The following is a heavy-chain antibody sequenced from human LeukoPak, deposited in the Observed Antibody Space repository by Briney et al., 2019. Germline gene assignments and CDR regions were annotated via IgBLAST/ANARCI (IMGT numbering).Heavy chain of an antibody. Sequence: ASVKVSCKASGYTFNGYFMHWVRQAPGQGLEWMGGIIPIFRTANYAQKFQGRVTITADESTSTAYMELSSLRSEDTAVYYCARALRYYSDSSGYAFDYWGQGTLVTVSS. CDR2: IIPIFRTA. CDR3: ARALRYYSDSSGYAFDY. CDR1: GYTFNGYF. V-gene: IGHV1-69*13. D-gene: IGHD3-22*01. J-gene: IGHJ4*02.